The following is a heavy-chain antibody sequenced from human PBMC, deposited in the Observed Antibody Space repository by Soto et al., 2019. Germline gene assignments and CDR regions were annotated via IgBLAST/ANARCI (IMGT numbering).Heavy chain of an antibody. CDR3: ARPVLRFYPSRYYGMDV. V-gene: IGHV4-34*12. Sequence: QVQLQQWGAGLLKPSQTLSLTCGVRGGAVSGSDWSWVRQTPGQGLEWIGEVIHTGSTNYNPSLKSRVTISVDTSNNHFSLHLTSVTAADTGVYYCARPVLRFYPSRYYGMDVWGQGTAVTVTS. J-gene: IGHJ6*02. CDR1: GGAVSGSD. D-gene: IGHD3-3*01. CDR2: VIHTGST.